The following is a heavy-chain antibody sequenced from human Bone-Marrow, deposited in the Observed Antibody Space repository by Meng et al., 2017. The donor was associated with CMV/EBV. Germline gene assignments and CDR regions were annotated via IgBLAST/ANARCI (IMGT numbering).Heavy chain of an antibody. J-gene: IGHJ4*02. CDR1: GGSVSSGSYY. CDR2: IYYSGST. Sequence: SETLSLTCTVSGGSVSSGSYYWSWIRQPPGKGLERIGYIYYSGSTNYNPSLKSRVTISVDTSKNQFSLKLSSVTAADTAVYYCARNRLSGPTLDYWGQGTLVTVSS. V-gene: IGHV4-61*01. D-gene: IGHD6-19*01. CDR3: ARNRLSGPTLDY.